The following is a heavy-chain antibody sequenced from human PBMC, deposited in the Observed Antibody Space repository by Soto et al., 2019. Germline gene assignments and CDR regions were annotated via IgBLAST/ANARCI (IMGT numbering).Heavy chain of an antibody. J-gene: IGHJ4*02. V-gene: IGHV4-59*01. CDR3: ARVGQPRSFDY. CDR2: IYYSGST. CDR1: GDSISSYY. Sequence: SETLSLTCTVSGDSISSYYWSWIRQPPGKGLEWIGYIYYSGSTKNPSLKSRVTMSVDTSKNQFSLKLSSVIAADTAVYYCARVGQPRSFDYWGQGTLVTVS. D-gene: IGHD4-17*01.